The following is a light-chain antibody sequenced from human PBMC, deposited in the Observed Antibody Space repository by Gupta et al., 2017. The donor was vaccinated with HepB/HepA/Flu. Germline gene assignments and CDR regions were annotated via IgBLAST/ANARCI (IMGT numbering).Light chain of an antibody. CDR3: QQEDNCPIT. V-gene: IGKV1-5*03. J-gene: IGKJ4*01. Sequence: DTQMTQSPSTLSASIGDRVTITCRASQSINSWLAWYQQKPGKAPKFLINKASTLESGVPSRFSGSRSGTEFTLTISSRQPEDFATYYCQQEDNCPITFGGGTKVEIK. CDR2: KAS. CDR1: QSINSW.